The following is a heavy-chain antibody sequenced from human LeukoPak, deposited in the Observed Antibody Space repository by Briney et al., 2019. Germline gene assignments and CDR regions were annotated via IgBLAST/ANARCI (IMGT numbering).Heavy chain of an antibody. Sequence: PGGSLRLSCAASGFTFSSYGMHWVRQAPGKGLEWVDDGSNKYYADSVKGRFTVSRDNSKNTLYLQMNSLRAEDTAVYYCAKLMITFGGVINEGAFDYWGQGTLVTVSS. V-gene: IGHV3-30*02. J-gene: IGHJ4*02. CDR2: DGSNK. D-gene: IGHD3-16*01. CDR3: AKLMITFGGVINEGAFDY. CDR1: GFTFSSYG.